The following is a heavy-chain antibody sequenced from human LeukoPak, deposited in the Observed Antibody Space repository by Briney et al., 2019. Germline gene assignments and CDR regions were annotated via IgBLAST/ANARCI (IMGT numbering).Heavy chain of an antibody. V-gene: IGHV3-73*01. J-gene: IGHJ6*02. CDR2: IRSKANSYAT. CDR3: TRYNVDTAMVTECYYGMDV. D-gene: IGHD5-18*01. Sequence: GGSLRLSCAASGFTFSSYWMSWVRQASGKGLEWVGRIRSKANSYATAYAASVKGRFTISRDDSKNTAYLQMNSLKTEDTAVYYCTRYNVDTAMVTECYYGMDVWGQGTTVTVSS. CDR1: GFTFSSYW.